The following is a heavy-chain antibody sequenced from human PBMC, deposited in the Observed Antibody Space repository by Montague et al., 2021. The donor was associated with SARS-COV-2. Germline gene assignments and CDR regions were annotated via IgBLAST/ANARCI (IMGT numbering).Heavy chain of an antibody. J-gene: IGHJ4*02. CDR1: GFSLSTNEMG. CDR3: ARRYISDWTGFDY. V-gene: IGHV2-5*02. CDR2: SYWDXNK. Sequence: PALVKPTQTLTLPCSFSGFSLSTNEMGVGWIRQPPGRALEWLALSYWDXNKHYSPSLKTRLTNTKDTSKNQVVLTVTNLDPVDTGTYYCARRYISDWTGFDYWGQGTLVTVSS. D-gene: IGHD6-19*01.